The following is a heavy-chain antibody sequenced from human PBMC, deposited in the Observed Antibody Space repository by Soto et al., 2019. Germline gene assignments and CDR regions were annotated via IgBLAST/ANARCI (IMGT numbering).Heavy chain of an antibody. CDR3: ARANYDGMDV. CDR1: GFTFSNYT. V-gene: IGHV3-21*01. Sequence: GGSLRLSCAASGFTFSNYTMNWVRQAPGKGLEWVSAISSSSLYIYYADSVECRFTISRDNAKKSLYLQMNSLGVEDTAVYYCARANYDGMDVWGQGTTVTVSS. J-gene: IGHJ6*02. CDR2: ISSSSLYI.